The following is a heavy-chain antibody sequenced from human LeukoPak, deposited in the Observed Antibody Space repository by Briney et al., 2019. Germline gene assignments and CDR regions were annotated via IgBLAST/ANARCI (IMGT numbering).Heavy chain of an antibody. J-gene: IGHJ6*02. CDR3: ARPSPQLELEYYYGMDV. V-gene: IGHV3-33*01. D-gene: IGHD1-7*01. CDR2: IWYDRSNK. Sequence: PGRSLRLSCAASGFTFSSYGMHWVRQAPGKGLEWVAVIWYDRSNKYYADSVKGRFTISRDNSKNTLYLQMNSLRAEDTAVYYCARPSPQLELEYYYGMDVWGQGTTVTVSS. CDR1: GFTFSSYG.